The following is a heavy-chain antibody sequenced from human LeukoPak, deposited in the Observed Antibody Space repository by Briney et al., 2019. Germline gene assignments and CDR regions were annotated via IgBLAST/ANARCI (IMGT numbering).Heavy chain of an antibody. D-gene: IGHD3-22*01. J-gene: IGHJ4*02. CDR3: ARDNYYDRSGYTDY. CDR2: IYYSGST. Sequence: SETLSLTCTVSGGSISSYYWSWIRQPPGKGLEWIGYIYYSGSTNYNPSLKSRVTISVDTSKNQFSLKLSSVTAADTAVYYCARDNYYDRSGYTDYWGQGTLVTVSS. CDR1: GGSISSYY. V-gene: IGHV4-59*01.